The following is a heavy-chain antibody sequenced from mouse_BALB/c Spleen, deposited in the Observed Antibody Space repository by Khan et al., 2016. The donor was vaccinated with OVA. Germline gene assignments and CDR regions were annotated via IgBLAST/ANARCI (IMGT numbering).Heavy chain of an antibody. J-gene: IGHJ4*01. CDR2: INTYTGEP. CDR1: GYTFTTYG. V-gene: IGHV9-3-1*01. Sequence: QIQLVQSGPELKKPGVTVKLSCKASGYTFTTYGMYWVMQAPGKGLMWMGWINTYTGEPTYVDDFKGRFAFSLETSASTAYLQINKLKNEDTATYCCAILGYSETMDYWGQGTTVTVSS. CDR3: AILGYSETMDY. D-gene: IGHD2-14*01.